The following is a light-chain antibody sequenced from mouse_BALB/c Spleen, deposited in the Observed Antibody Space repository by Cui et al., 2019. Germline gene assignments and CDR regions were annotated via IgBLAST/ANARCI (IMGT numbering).Light chain of an antibody. CDR1: SSVSY. J-gene: IGKJ5*01. CDR3: QQWSSNPPT. CDR2: LTT. Sequence: QILLTQSPALVAASPRAKVTMTCSASSSVSYMYWYQQKPRSSPKPWIYLTTNLASAVPARFSGSGSGTSYSLTISSMEAEDAATYYCQQWSSNPPTFGAGTKLELK. V-gene: IGKV4-68*01.